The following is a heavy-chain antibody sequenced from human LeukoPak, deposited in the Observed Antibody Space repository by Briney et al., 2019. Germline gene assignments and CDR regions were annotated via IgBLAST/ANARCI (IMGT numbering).Heavy chain of an antibody. V-gene: IGHV3-74*01. Sequence: PGGSLRLSCAASGFTFSSYAMSWVRQAPGKGLVWVSRINSDGSSTSYADSVKGRFTISRDNAKNTLYLQMNSLRAEDTAVYYCARGNVVSPPDYWGQGTLVTVSS. J-gene: IGHJ4*02. CDR3: ARGNVVSPPDY. CDR1: GFTFSSYA. D-gene: IGHD2-8*01. CDR2: INSDGSST.